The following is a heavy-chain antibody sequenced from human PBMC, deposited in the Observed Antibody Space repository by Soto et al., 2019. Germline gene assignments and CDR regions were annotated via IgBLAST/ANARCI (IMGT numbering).Heavy chain of an antibody. D-gene: IGHD3-10*01. CDR1: GFTFSGYA. J-gene: IGHJ4*02. Sequence: EVQLLDSGGGLVQPGGSLRLSCAASGFTFSGYAMGWVRQAPGKGLEWVSGISDDGVATYYADSAKGRFSISRDNFKNMVYMQMDSLRAEDTALYYCAKFGAGTYQKYFFDSWGQGTLVTVSS. CDR3: AKFGAGTYQKYFFDS. V-gene: IGHV3-23*01. CDR2: ISDDGVAT.